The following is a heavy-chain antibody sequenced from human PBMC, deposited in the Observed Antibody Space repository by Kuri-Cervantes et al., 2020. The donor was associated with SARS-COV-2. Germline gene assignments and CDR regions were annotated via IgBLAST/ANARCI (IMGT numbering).Heavy chain of an antibody. V-gene: IGHV3-48*03. CDR2: ISSSGSTI. Sequence: GGSLRLSCAASGFTFSSYEMNWVRQAPGKGLEWVSYISSSGSTIYYADSVKGRFTISRDNAKNSLYLQMNSLRAEDTAVYYCARGRKYCSSTSCYTVWYFDLWGRGTLVTVSS. CDR1: GFTFSSYE. J-gene: IGHJ2*01. CDR3: ARGRKYCSSTSCYTVWYFDL. D-gene: IGHD2-2*02.